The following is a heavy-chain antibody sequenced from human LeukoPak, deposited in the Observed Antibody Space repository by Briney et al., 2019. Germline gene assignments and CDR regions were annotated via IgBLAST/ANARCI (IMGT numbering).Heavy chain of an antibody. D-gene: IGHD3-10*02. CDR3: ARDRGLTTSGGVGFDY. CDR2: VYYSGST. V-gene: IGHV4-59*01. J-gene: IGHJ4*02. Sequence: SETLSLTCTVSGGSITGYYWSWIRQPPGRGLEWVGYVYYSGSTEYNPSLESRLIMSLDTSNNQFSLKLTSVTAADTAVYYCARDRGLTTSGGVGFDYWGQGTLVTVSS. CDR1: GGSITGYY.